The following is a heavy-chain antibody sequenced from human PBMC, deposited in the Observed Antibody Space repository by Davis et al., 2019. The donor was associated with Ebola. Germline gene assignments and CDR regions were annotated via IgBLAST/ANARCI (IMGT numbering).Heavy chain of an antibody. CDR3: AREVRALGLDY. CDR1: GFTFSSYS. Sequence: PGGSLRLSCAASGFTFSSYSMNWVRQAPGKGLEWVSYISSSSSTIYYADSVKGRFTISRDNARNSVFLQMNSLRDEDTAVYYCAREVRALGLDYWGQGTLVTVSS. D-gene: IGHD3-22*01. J-gene: IGHJ4*02. CDR2: ISSSSSTI. V-gene: IGHV3-48*02.